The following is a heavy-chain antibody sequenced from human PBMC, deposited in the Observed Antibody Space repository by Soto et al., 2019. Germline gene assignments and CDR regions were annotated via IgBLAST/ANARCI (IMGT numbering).Heavy chain of an antibody. CDR1: GFTFSSYA. D-gene: IGHD2-2*01. J-gene: IGHJ4*02. Sequence: GGSLRLSCAASGFTFSSYAMSWVRQAPGKGLEWVSAISGSGGSTYYADSVKGRFTISRDNSKNTLYLQMNSLRAEDTAVYYCAKTGGYCSSTSCYPYWGQGNLVTVSS. CDR2: ISGSGGST. V-gene: IGHV3-23*01. CDR3: AKTGGYCSSTSCYPY.